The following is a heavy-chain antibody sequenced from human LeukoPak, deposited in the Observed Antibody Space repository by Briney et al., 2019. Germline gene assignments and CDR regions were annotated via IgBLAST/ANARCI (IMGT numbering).Heavy chain of an antibody. J-gene: IGHJ5*02. CDR1: GGSISSSSYY. Sequence: SETLSLTCTVSGGSISSSSYYWGWIRQPPGKGLEWIGSIYYSGSTYYNPSLKSRVTISVDTSKNQFSLKLSSVTAADTAVYYCARDTGRGRFDPWGQGTLVTVSS. V-gene: IGHV4-39*07. CDR2: IYYSGST. D-gene: IGHD3-10*01. CDR3: ARDTGRGRFDP.